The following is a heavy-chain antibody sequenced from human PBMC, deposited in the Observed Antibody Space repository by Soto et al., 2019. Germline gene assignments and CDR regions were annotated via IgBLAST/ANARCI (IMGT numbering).Heavy chain of an antibody. Sequence: SETLSLTCTVSGGSVSSGSYYWSWIRQPPGKGLEWIGYIYYSGSTNYNPSPKSRVTISVDTSQNQFSLKLSSVTAADTAVYYCARDRCSSTSCYSSYYYYGMEVWGEGTTATVS. CDR3: ARDRCSSTSCYSSYYYYGMEV. CDR1: GGSVSSGSYY. J-gene: IGHJ6*02. V-gene: IGHV4-61*01. D-gene: IGHD2-2*02. CDR2: IYYSGST.